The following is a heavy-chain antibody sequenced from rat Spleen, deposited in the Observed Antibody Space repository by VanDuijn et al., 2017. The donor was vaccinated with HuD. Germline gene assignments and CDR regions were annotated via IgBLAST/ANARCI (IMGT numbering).Heavy chain of an antibody. V-gene: IGHV5-34*01. CDR1: GFTFSDYG. CDR3: VRLLGAPDWYFDF. D-gene: IGHD5-1*01. CDR2: IGSSSGTI. J-gene: IGHJ1*01. Sequence: EVQLVESGGGLVQPGRSLKLSCVASGFTFSDYGMNWIRQAPGKGLEWVAYIGSSSGTIYYADTVKGRFTISRENARSTLYLQMDSLRSEDTATYYCVRLLGAPDWYFDFWGPGTMVTVSS.